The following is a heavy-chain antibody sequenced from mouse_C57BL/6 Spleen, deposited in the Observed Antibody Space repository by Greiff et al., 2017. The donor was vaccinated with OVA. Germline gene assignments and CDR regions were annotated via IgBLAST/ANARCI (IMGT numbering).Heavy chain of an antibody. D-gene: IGHD2-1*01. V-gene: IGHV1-80*01. Sequence: QVQLQQSGAELVKPGASVKISCKASGYAFSSYWMNWVKQRPGKGLEWIGQIYPGDGDTNYNGKFKGKATLTADKSSSTAYMQLSSLTSEDSAVYFCARRENGNFLYYFDYWGQGTTLTVSS. CDR3: ARRENGNFLYYFDY. CDR2: IYPGDGDT. J-gene: IGHJ2*01. CDR1: GYAFSSYW.